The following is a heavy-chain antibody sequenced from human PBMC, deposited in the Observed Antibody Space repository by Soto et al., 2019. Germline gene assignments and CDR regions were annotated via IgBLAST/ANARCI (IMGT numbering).Heavy chain of an antibody. D-gene: IGHD6-13*01. J-gene: IGHJ6*02. Sequence: ASVKVSCKASGYTFTGYYMHWVRQAPGQGLEWMGWINPNSGGTNYAQKFQGWVTMTRDTSISTAYMELSRLRSDDTAVYYCARDKGTVADYCYYYGMDVWGQGTTVTVSS. CDR2: INPNSGGT. V-gene: IGHV1-2*04. CDR3: ARDKGTVADYCYYYGMDV. CDR1: GYTFTGYY.